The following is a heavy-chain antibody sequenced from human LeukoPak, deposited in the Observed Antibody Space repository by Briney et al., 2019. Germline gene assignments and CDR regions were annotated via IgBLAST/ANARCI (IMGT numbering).Heavy chain of an antibody. V-gene: IGHV4-59*01. J-gene: IGHJ6*03. CDR1: GGSISSYH. D-gene: IGHD3-10*01. CDR2: FYYSGST. Sequence: SETLSLTCTVSGGSISSYHWSWIRQPPGKGLEWVGFFYYSGSTNYNPSLKSRVTISVDTSKNQFSLKLSSVTAADTAVYYCARAPYGSATNNYYMDVWGKGTTVTVSS. CDR3: ARAPYGSATNNYYMDV.